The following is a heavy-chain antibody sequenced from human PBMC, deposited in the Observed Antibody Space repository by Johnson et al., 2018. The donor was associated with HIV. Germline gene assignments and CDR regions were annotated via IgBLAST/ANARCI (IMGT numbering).Heavy chain of an antibody. D-gene: IGHD6-6*01. CDR3: ANSYSSSSGNNDYAFDI. CDR2: IFSVGNT. J-gene: IGHJ3*02. Sequence: VQLVESGGGLVQPGRSLRLSCAASGFTFSSNYMSWVRQAPGKGLEWVSVIFSVGNTYYADSVKGRFTISRDNSKNTLYLQMNSLRAEDTAVYYCANSYSSSSGNNDYAFDIWGQGTMVTVSS. V-gene: IGHV3-66*02. CDR1: GFTFSSNY.